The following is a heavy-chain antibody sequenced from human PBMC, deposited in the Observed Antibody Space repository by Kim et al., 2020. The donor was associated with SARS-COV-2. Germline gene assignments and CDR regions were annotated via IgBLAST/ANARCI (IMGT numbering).Heavy chain of an antibody. J-gene: IGHJ4*02. CDR1: GFTFSSYA. CDR3: ARWDRFGELFGY. CDR2: ISYDGSNK. V-gene: IGHV3-30*04. D-gene: IGHD3-10*01. Sequence: GGSLRLSCAASGFTFSSYAMHWVRQAPGKGLEWVAVISYDGSNKYYADSVKGRFTISRDNSKNTLYLQMNSLRAEDTAVYYCARWDRFGELFGYWGQGTLVTVSS.